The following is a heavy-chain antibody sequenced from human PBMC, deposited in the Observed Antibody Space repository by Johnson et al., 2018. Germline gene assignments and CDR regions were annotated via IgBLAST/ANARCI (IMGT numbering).Heavy chain of an antibody. D-gene: IGHD2-2*02. CDR3: ARAGAEDYTDAFDI. J-gene: IGHJ3*02. Sequence: EVQLVESGGGLVQPGGSLRLSCTASGFTFSDYDMHWVRQVPGKGLEWVSTIGTTDDTYYLVSVKGRFTISRENAKNSLYLQMTNLRAGDTALYYCARAGAEDYTDAFDIWGQGTMVTVSS. CDR1: GFTFSDYD. CDR2: IGTTDDT. V-gene: IGHV3-13*01.